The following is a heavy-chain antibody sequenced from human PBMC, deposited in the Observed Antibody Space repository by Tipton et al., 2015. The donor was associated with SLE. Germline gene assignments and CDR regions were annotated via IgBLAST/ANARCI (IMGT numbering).Heavy chain of an antibody. CDR2: IYTSGST. V-gene: IGHV4-4*08. CDR1: GVSISSHY. Sequence: TLSLTCTVSGVSISSHYWTWIRQPPGKGLEWIGRIYTSGSTNYNPSLKSRVTISVDTSKNQFSLKLSSVTAADTAVYYCARMRGGYNAHHWGQGILVTVSS. D-gene: IGHD5-24*01. CDR3: ARMRGGYNAHH. J-gene: IGHJ5*02.